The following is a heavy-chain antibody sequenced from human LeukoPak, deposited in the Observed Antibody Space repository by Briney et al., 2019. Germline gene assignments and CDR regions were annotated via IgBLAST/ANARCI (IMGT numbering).Heavy chain of an antibody. CDR2: ISSSSSYI. Sequence: PGGSLRLSCAASGFTFSSYSMNWVRQAPGKGLEWVSSISSSSSYIYYADSVKGRFTISRDNAKNSLYLQMNSLRAEVTAVYYCARDVSTRNWARNDVDYWGQGTLVTVSS. CDR3: ARDVSTRNWARNDVDY. J-gene: IGHJ4*02. D-gene: IGHD1-1*01. V-gene: IGHV3-21*01. CDR1: GFTFSSYS.